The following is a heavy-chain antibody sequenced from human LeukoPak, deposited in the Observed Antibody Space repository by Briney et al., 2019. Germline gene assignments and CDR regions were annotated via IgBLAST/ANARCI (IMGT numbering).Heavy chain of an antibody. V-gene: IGHV3-33*06. CDR1: GFTFSSYG. CDR3: AKAIPETDAFDI. CDR2: IWYDGSNK. J-gene: IGHJ3*02. Sequence: QPGRSLRLSCAASGFTFSSYGMHLVRQAPCNGLERVAVIWYDGSNKYYADSVKGRFTISRDNSKNTLYLQMNSLRAEDTAVYYCAKAIPETDAFDIWGQGTMVTVSS.